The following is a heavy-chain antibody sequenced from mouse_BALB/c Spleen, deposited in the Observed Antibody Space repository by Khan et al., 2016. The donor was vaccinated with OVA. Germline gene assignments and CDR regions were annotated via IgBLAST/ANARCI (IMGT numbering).Heavy chain of an antibody. D-gene: IGHD2-3*01. CDR1: GFNIKDYY. Sequence: VHVKQSGAELVRPGALVKLSCKTSGFNIKDYYMHWVKQRPEQGLEWIGWIDPENGNTIYDPKFQGKASITAEISSNTAYLQLSSLTSEDTAVYYCARDGYSPWFAYWGQGTLVTVSA. V-gene: IGHV14-1*02. CDR2: IDPENGNT. CDR3: ARDGYSPWFAY. J-gene: IGHJ3*01.